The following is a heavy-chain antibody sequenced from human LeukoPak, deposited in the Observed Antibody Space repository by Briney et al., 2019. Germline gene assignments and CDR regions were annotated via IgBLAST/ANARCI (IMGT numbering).Heavy chain of an antibody. Sequence: ASVKVSCKASGGTFSSYAISWVRQAPGQGLEWMGIINPSGGSTSYAQKFQGRVTMTRDTSTSTVYMELSSLRSEDTAVYYCARAPPYYDFWSGYYKGAFDIWGQGTMVTVSS. CDR1: GGTFSSYA. CDR2: INPSGGST. CDR3: ARAPPYYDFWSGYYKGAFDI. V-gene: IGHV1-46*01. D-gene: IGHD3-3*01. J-gene: IGHJ3*02.